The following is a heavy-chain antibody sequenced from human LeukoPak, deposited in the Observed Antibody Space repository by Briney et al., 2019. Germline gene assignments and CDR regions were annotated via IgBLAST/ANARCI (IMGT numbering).Heavy chain of an antibody. CDR3: ARANTMIVVADRHDAFDI. CDR1: GFTFDDYG. V-gene: IGHV3-20*04. J-gene: IGHJ3*02. Sequence: PGGSLRLSCAASGFTFDDYGMSWVRQAPGKGLEWVSGINWNGGSTGYADSVKGRFTISRDNAKNSLYLQMNSLRAEDTALYYCARANTMIVVADRHDAFDIWSQGTMVTVSS. CDR2: INWNGGST. D-gene: IGHD3-22*01.